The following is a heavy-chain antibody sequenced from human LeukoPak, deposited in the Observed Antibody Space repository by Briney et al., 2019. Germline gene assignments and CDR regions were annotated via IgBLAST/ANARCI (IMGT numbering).Heavy chain of an antibody. D-gene: IGHD3-22*01. CDR3: GRVPAHKYNSGSSLDAFDM. J-gene: IGHJ3*02. Sequence: GGSLRLSCAASGFTFSDYYMDWVRQAPGKGLEWVGRIRNKPKRYTTVYAASVKGRFTISRDDSKNSLYLQMNSVKIQDTAVYHCGRVPAHKYNSGSSLDAFDMWGQGTMVTVSS. V-gene: IGHV3-72*01. CDR2: IRNKPKRYTT. CDR1: GFTFSDYY.